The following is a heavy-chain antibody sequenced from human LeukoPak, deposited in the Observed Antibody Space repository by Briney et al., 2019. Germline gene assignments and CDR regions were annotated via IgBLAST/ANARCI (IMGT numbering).Heavy chain of an antibody. CDR1: GFTFSSYE. J-gene: IGHJ5*02. CDR2: ISSSGSTI. CDR3: ARTSEDCSGGSCYGNWFDP. Sequence: GGSLRLSCAASGFTFSSYEMNWVRQAPGKGLEWVSYISSSGSTIYCADSVKGRFTISRDNAKNSLYLQMNSLRAEDTAVYYCARTSEDCSGGSCYGNWFDPWGQGTLVTVSS. D-gene: IGHD2-15*01. V-gene: IGHV3-48*03.